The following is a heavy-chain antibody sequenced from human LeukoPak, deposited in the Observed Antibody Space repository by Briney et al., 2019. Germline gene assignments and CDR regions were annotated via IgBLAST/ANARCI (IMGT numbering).Heavy chain of an antibody. J-gene: IGHJ3*02. V-gene: IGHV3-30-3*01. Sequence: GGSLRLSCAASGFTFSSYAMHWVRQAPGKGLEWVAVISYGGSNKYYADSVKGRFTISRDNSKNTLYLQMNSLRAEDTAVYYCARDTLWGYSSSWGAFDIWGQGTMVTVSS. CDR1: GFTFSSYA. D-gene: IGHD6-13*01. CDR3: ARDTLWGYSSSWGAFDI. CDR2: ISYGGSNK.